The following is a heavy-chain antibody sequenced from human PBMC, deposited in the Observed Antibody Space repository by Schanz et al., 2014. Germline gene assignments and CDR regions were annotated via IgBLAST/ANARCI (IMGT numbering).Heavy chain of an antibody. CDR1: GYTFTSDS. CDR3: AGAFDSSGYYFDY. J-gene: IGHJ4*02. Sequence: QVQLVQSGAEVKKPGASVKVSCKASGYTFTSDSMHWARQAPGQGLEWMGIVNPSVRGTHFAREFQGRVTVTSDTSTSTVYMELSGLRSEDTAVYYCAGAFDSSGYYFDYWGQGTRVTVSS. D-gene: IGHD3-22*01. CDR2: VNPSVRGT. V-gene: IGHV1-46*03.